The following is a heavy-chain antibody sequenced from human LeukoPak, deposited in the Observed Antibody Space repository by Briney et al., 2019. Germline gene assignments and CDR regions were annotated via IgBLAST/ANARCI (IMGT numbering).Heavy chain of an antibody. CDR2: FDPEDGER. CDR3: ATEYYYENSGYYSFDF. V-gene: IGHV1-24*01. Sequence: ASVKVSCKVSGYTLTDLSVSWVRQAPGRGLEWMGGFDPEDGERIYAQKFRGRVTMTEDTSTDTAYMELNSLRSEDTAVYYCATEYYYENSGYYSFDFWGQGTPVTVSS. D-gene: IGHD3-22*01. CDR1: GYTLTDLS. J-gene: IGHJ4*02.